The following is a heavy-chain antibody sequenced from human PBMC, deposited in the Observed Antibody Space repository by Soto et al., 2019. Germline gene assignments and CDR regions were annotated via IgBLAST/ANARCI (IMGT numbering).Heavy chain of an antibody. J-gene: IGHJ5*02. CDR1: GASITSFS. CDR3: ARDMYSRQNWFDP. Sequence: KPSETLSLTCSVSGASITSFSWSWIRQSPDKGLEWIGYVFYSGSTTYNPSLKSRVTLSIDKSKNQFSLKLTSVTAADTAIYFCARDMYSRQNWFDPWGQGTLVTVSS. CDR2: VFYSGST. V-gene: IGHV4-59*13. D-gene: IGHD6-13*01.